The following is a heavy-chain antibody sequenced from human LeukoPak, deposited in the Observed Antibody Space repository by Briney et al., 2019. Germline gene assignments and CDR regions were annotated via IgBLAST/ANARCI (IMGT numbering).Heavy chain of an antibody. CDR2: MSGSGGST. D-gene: IGHD6-6*01. V-gene: IGHV3-23*01. Sequence: GGSLRLSCVASGFTFSSYAMSWVRQAPGKGVEWVSAMSGSGGSTYYADSVKGRFTISRDNSKNTLYLQMNSLRAEDTAVYYCSRLPDETPSGLFDYWGPGTLVTVSS. CDR1: GFTFSSYA. CDR3: SRLPDETPSGLFDY. J-gene: IGHJ4*02.